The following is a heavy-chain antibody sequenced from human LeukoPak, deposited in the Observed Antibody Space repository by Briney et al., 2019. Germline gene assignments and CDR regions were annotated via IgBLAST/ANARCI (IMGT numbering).Heavy chain of an antibody. D-gene: IGHD1-26*01. V-gene: IGHV1-18*01. Sequence: GASVKVSCKASGYTLTSYGISWVRQAPGQGLEWMGWISAYNGNTNYAQKLQGRVTMTTDTSTSTAYMELRSLRSDDTAVYYCARANSGEWELNAFDIWGQGTMVTVSS. CDR3: ARANSGEWELNAFDI. J-gene: IGHJ3*02. CDR1: GYTLTSYG. CDR2: ISAYNGNT.